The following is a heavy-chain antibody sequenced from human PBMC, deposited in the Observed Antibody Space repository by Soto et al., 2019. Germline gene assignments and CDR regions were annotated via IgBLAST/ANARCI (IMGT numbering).Heavy chain of an antibody. J-gene: IGHJ5*02. D-gene: IGHD2-15*01. CDR2: IYYSGST. V-gene: IGHV4-31*03. CDR1: GGSISSGGYY. Sequence: QVQLQESGPGLVKPSQTLSLTCTVSGGSISSGGYYWSWIRQHPGKGLEWIGYIYYSGSTYYNPSLKSRVTISVDTSKNQFSLKLSSVTAADTAGYYCARDGGYCSGGSCYRSGWFDPWGKGTLVTVSS. CDR3: ARDGGYCSGGSCYRSGWFDP.